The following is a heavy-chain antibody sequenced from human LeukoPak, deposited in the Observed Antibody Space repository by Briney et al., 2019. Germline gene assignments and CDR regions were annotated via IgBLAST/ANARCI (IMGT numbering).Heavy chain of an antibody. CDR2: IKQDGSEK. V-gene: IGHV3-7*03. D-gene: IGHD5-18*01. CDR3: ARVRELWFPYYMDV. J-gene: IGHJ6*03. CDR1: GFTFSSYW. Sequence: PGGSLRLSCAASGFTFSSYWMSWVRQAPGKGLEWVANIKQDGSEKYYVDSVKGRFAISRDNATNSMYLQMNSLRAEDTAVYYCARVRELWFPYYMDVWGKGTTVTISS.